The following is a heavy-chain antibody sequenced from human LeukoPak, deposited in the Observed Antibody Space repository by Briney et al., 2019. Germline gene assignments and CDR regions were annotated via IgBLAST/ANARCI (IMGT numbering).Heavy chain of an antibody. J-gene: IGHJ5*02. Sequence: SVKVSCKASGGTFSSYAISWVRQAPGQGLEWMGGIIPIFGTANYAQKFQGRVTITTDESTSTAYMELSSLRSEDTAVYYCARFAIPFSSWNNWFDPWGQGTLVTVSS. CDR1: GGTFSSYA. CDR3: ARFAIPFSSWNNWFDP. D-gene: IGHD6-13*01. CDR2: IIPIFGTA. V-gene: IGHV1-69*05.